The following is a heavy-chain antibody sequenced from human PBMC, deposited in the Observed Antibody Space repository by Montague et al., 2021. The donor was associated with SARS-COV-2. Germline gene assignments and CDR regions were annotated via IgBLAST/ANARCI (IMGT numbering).Heavy chain of an antibody. Sequence: TLSLNCTVSGASISTGIYYWSWIRQPAGKGLEWIGRIRTTGHTDYNSSLESRVFMSVDTSTNQFSLSLTSVTAADTAVYFCARFGSGTLEFDLWGQGTLVTVSS. CDR2: IRTTGHT. D-gene: IGHD1-26*01. J-gene: IGHJ4*02. V-gene: IGHV4-61*02. CDR1: GASISTGIYY. CDR3: ARFGSGTLEFDL.